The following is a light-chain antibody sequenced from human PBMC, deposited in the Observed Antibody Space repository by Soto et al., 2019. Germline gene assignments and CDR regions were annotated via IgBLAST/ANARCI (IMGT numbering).Light chain of an antibody. CDR2: DAS. J-gene: IGKJ4*01. Sequence: EIVLTQSPATLSLSPGEIATLSCRASQTVGSYLAWYQQKPGQAPMLLIYDASNRATGIPARFSCSGSGRDMTLTITSLETEEFEVYYWQERGNWPHTFGGGTKLEIK. V-gene: IGKV3-11*02. CDR3: QERGNWPHT. CDR1: QTVGSY.